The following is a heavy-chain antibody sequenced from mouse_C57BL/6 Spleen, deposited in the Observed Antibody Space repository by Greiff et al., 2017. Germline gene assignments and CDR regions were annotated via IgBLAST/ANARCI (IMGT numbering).Heavy chain of an antibody. CDR1: GFTFSSYG. Sequence: EVKLVESGGDLVKPGGSLKLSCEASGFTFSSYGMSWVRQTPDKRLEWVATISSGGSYTYYPDSVKGRFTISRDNAKNTLYLQMSSLKSEDTTMYYCARRAFYYAMGYWGQGTSVTVSS. J-gene: IGHJ4*01. V-gene: IGHV5-6*02. CDR3: ARRAFYYAMGY. CDR2: ISSGGSYT.